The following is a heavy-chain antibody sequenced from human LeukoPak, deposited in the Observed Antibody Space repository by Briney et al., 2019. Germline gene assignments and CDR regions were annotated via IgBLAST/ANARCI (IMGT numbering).Heavy chain of an antibody. CDR1: GFTVSSNY. J-gene: IGHJ3*02. CDR2: IYNGGST. D-gene: IGHD3-22*01. V-gene: IGHV3-53*01. CDR3: ARVLYYYDSSGYYSDAFDI. Sequence: PGGSLRLSCAASGFTVSSNYMSWVRQAPGKGLEWVSVIYNGGSTYYADSVKGRFTISRDNSKNTLYLQMNSLRAEDTAVYYCARVLYYYDSSGYYSDAFDIWGQGTMVTVSS.